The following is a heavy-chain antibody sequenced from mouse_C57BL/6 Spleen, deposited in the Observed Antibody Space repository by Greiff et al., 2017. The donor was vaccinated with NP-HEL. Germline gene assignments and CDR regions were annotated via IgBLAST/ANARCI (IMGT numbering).Heavy chain of an antibody. J-gene: IGHJ3*01. Sequence: VQLQQPGAELVKPGASVKMSCKASGYTFTSYWITWVKQRPGQGLEWIGDIYPGSGSTNYNEKFKSKATLTVDTSSSTAYMQLSSLTSEDSAVYYCARSGAAQAPWFAYWGQGTLVTVSA. CDR2: IYPGSGST. D-gene: IGHD3-2*02. CDR3: ARSGAAQAPWFAY. CDR1: GYTFTSYW. V-gene: IGHV1-55*01.